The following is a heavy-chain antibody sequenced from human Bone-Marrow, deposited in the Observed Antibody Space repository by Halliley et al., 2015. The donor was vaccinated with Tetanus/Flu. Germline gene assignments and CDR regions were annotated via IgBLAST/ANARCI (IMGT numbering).Heavy chain of an antibody. D-gene: IGHD3-22*01. CDR1: GFSFSEYV. CDR2: IWHDGSNK. J-gene: IGHJ3*02. Sequence: SLRLSCVTSGFSFSEYVMHWLRQAPSRGLEWVAVIWHDGSNKYYAESVECRVTASRVNARNTQFLQMSSLRVDDTAVYYCARLSRPYYDSSARDAFHIGGQGTMVTVSS. V-gene: IGHV3-33*01. CDR3: ARLSRPYYDSSARDAFHI.